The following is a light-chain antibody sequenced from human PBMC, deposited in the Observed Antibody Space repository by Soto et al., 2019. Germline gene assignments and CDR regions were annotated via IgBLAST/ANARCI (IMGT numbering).Light chain of an antibody. Sequence: QSALTQPASVSGSPGQSITISCTGTSSDLDGYNYVSWYQYHPGKAPKLIIYEVTKRPSGVPDRFSASKSGNTASLTVSGLQAEDEADYYCSSFVAGNNYWVFGGGTQLTVL. CDR3: SSFVAGNNYWV. CDR2: EVT. J-gene: IGLJ3*02. CDR1: SSDLDGYNY. V-gene: IGLV2-8*01.